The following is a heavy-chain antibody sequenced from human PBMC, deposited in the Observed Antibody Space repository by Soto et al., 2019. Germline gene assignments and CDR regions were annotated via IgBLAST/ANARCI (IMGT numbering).Heavy chain of an antibody. CDR3: ARGFYDSSGYYYDYYYGMDV. D-gene: IGHD3-22*01. CDR1: GFTFSDYY. Sequence: PGGSLRLSCAASGFTFSDYYMSWIRQAPGKGLEWVSYISSSGSTIYYADSVKGRFTISRDNAKSSLYLQMNSLRAEDTAVYYCARGFYDSSGYYYDYYYGMDVWGQGTTVTVSS. V-gene: IGHV3-11*01. J-gene: IGHJ6*02. CDR2: ISSSGSTI.